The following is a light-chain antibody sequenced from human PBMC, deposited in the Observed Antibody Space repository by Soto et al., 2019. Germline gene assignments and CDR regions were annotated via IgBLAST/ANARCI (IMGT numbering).Light chain of an antibody. V-gene: IGLV1-47*01. J-gene: IGLJ7*01. CDR3: AAWDDSLSGPGV. CDR2: KNN. Sequence: QAVVTQPPSASGTPGQRVTISCSGSSSNIGNFYVYWYQQLPGTAPKLLIYKNNQRPLGVPDRFSGSKSGTSASLAISGLRSEDEADYYCAAWDDSLSGPGVIGGGTQLTVL. CDR1: SSNIGNFY.